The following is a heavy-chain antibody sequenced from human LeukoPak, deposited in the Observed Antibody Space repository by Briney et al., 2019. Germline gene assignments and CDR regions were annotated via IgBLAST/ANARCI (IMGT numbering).Heavy chain of an antibody. CDR1: GFTFSSYW. CDR2: INGDGSTT. J-gene: IGHJ4*02. Sequence: GGSLRLSCAASGFTFSSYWMHWVRQVPGKGLLWVSRINGDGSTTNYAESVKGRFVISRDNAKNTVYLQMNSLRAEDTAVYYCARDLELTYYDSSGHDYWGQGTLVTVSS. D-gene: IGHD3-22*01. CDR3: ARDLELTYYDSSGHDY. V-gene: IGHV3-74*01.